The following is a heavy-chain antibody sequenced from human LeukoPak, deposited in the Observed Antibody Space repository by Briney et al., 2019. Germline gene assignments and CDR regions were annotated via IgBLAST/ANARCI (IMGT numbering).Heavy chain of an antibody. J-gene: IGHJ4*02. CDR3: ARVALRRGWHYFDS. CDR2: INPTSGDR. V-gene: IGHV1-46*01. D-gene: IGHD6-19*01. Sequence: ASVKVSCKASGYTFTSYYLHWVRQAPGQGLEWMGIINPTSGDRSYAQKFQARVSMTKDMSTSTIYMELSSLRSEDTAVYYCARVALRRGWHYFDSWGQGTLVTVSS. CDR1: GYTFTSYY.